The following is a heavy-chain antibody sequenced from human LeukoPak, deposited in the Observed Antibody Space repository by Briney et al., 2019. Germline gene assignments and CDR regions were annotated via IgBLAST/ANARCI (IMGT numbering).Heavy chain of an antibody. J-gene: IGHJ4*02. CDR2: ISGSGGST. CDR3: AKELDCGGDCYPDQGFDY. Sequence: GGSLRLSCAASGFTFSSYAMSWVRQAPGKGLEWVSAISGSGGSTYYADSVKGRFTISRDNSKNTLYLQMNSLRAEDTAVYYCAKELDCGGDCYPDQGFDYWGQGTLVTVSS. V-gene: IGHV3-23*01. CDR1: GFTFSSYA. D-gene: IGHD2-21*02.